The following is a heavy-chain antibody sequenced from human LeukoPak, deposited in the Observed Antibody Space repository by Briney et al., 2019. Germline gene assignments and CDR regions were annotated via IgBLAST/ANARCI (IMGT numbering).Heavy chain of an antibody. CDR3: AKGRAYCGGDCYRGLLDY. Sequence: TGGSLRLSCSASGFTFSTYAMTWVRQAPGKGLEWVSGISGSGGSTYYADSVKGRFTISRDNSKNTLYLQMNSLRAEDTAVYYCAKGRAYCGGDCYRGLLDYWGQGTLVTVSS. CDR1: GFTFSTYA. D-gene: IGHD2-21*02. J-gene: IGHJ4*02. V-gene: IGHV3-23*01. CDR2: ISGSGGST.